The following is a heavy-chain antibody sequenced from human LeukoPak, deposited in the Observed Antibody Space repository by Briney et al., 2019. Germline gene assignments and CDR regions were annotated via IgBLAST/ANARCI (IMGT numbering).Heavy chain of an antibody. V-gene: IGHV3-23*01. CDR3: VKVMSRSYDD. CDR1: GFTFSSYG. Sequence: GGSPRLSCVASGFTFSSYGMSWVRQTPGKGLEWVSGISGSGDNTYYAEFVQGRFTVSRDNSKNTLILQMNSLRAEDTAVYYCVKVMSRSYDDWGQGTLVTVSS. CDR2: ISGSGDNT. D-gene: IGHD3-10*01. J-gene: IGHJ4*02.